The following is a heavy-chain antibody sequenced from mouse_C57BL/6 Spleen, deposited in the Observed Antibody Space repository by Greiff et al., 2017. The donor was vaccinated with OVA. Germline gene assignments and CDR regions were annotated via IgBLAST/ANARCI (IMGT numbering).Heavy chain of an antibody. J-gene: IGHJ3*01. Sequence: VQLQQSGAELVKPGASVKLSCKASGYTFTEYTIHWVKQRPGQGLEWIGWFYPGSGGIKYNEKFKDKATLTPAKSSSTVYMELSRLTSEDSAVYFCARHGGEDYDEGAWFAYWGQGTLVTVSA. V-gene: IGHV1-62-2*01. CDR2: FYPGSGGI. CDR3: ARHGGEDYDEGAWFAY. CDR1: GYTFTEYT. D-gene: IGHD2-4*01.